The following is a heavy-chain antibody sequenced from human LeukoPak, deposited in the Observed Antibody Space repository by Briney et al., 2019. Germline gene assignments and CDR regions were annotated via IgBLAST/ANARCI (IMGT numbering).Heavy chain of an antibody. Sequence: GGSLRLSSSASGFNFNTYTLTWVRQTPGKRPEWLSAITGGHGATYYADSVRGRFTITRDNSRNTFYLDMSGLRAEDTAVYYCARDRSTDAISEYWGQGTLVAVSS. V-gene: IGHV3-23*01. D-gene: IGHD1-1*01. CDR1: GFNFNTYT. J-gene: IGHJ4*02. CDR2: ITGGHGAT. CDR3: ARDRSTDAISEY.